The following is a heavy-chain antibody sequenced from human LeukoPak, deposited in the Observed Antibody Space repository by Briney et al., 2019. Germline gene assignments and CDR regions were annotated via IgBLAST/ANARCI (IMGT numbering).Heavy chain of an antibody. Sequence: GGSLRLSCVASGSTFSRDDIHWVRQAPGKGLEWVAVISYDGSKKYYIESVKGRFTISRDNARNSLYLQMNNLRAEDTAVYYCAREGLMVRGVYFDYWGQGTRVTVSS. CDR3: AREGLMVRGVYFDY. J-gene: IGHJ4*02. CDR1: GSTFSRDD. CDR2: ISYDGSKK. D-gene: IGHD3-10*01. V-gene: IGHV3-30*03.